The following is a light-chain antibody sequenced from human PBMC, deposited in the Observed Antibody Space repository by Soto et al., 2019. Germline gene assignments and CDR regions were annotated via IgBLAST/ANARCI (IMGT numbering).Light chain of an antibody. CDR1: QSVTVNS. CDR3: QQYGDSPLT. CDR2: AAS. Sequence: EIILTQSPSTLSLYHGEGVTLSCRASQSVTVNSLAWYQQKPGQAPRLLIYAASTRAAAVPDRFTGSGSGTDFALTISRLEPEDFGVYYRQQYGDSPLTSGPGTKVDIK. V-gene: IGKV3-20*01. J-gene: IGKJ3*01.